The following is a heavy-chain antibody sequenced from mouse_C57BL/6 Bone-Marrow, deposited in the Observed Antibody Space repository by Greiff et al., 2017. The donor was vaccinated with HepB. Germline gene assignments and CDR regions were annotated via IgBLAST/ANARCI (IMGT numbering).Heavy chain of an antibody. CDR1: GYTFTDYY. V-gene: IGHV1-19*01. CDR3: ARGGVWFAY. CDR2: INPYNGGT. Sequence: EVQLQQSGPVLVKPGASVKMSCKASGYTFTDYYMNWVKQSHGKSLEWIGVINPYNGGTSYNQKFKGKATLTVDKSSSTAYMELKSLTSEDSAVYYCARGGVWFAYWGQGTLVTVSA. J-gene: IGHJ3*01.